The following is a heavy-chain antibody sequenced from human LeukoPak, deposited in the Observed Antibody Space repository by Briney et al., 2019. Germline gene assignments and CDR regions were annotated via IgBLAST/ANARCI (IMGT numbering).Heavy chain of an antibody. Sequence: GSLRLSCAASGFTFKNYWMFWVRQAPGKGLMWVSRTNKEGTGTTYADSVRGRFTISRDNAKNTLLLQVNSLRAEDTGVYYCAREMGSSSYVLDVWGQGTMVTVSS. CDR1: GFTFKNYW. CDR3: AREMGSSSYVLDV. V-gene: IGHV3-74*01. CDR2: TNKEGTGT. D-gene: IGHD2-2*01. J-gene: IGHJ3*01.